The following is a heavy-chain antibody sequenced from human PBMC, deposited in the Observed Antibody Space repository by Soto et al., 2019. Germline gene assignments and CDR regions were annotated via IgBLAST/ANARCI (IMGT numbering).Heavy chain of an antibody. Sequence: GGSLRLSCAASRFTFSSYNMNWVRQAPGKGLEWVSSISSSGGSTYYADSVKGRFTISRDNSKNTLYLQMNSLRAEDTAVYYCAKAGYCSSTSCLYYYYYMDVWGKGTTVTVSS. CDR1: RFTFSSYN. J-gene: IGHJ6*03. V-gene: IGHV3-23*01. D-gene: IGHD2-2*01. CDR3: AKAGYCSSTSCLYYYYYMDV. CDR2: ISSSGGST.